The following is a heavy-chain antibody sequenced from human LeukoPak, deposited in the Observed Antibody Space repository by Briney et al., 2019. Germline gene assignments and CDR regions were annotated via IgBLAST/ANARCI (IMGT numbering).Heavy chain of an antibody. D-gene: IGHD5-18*01. V-gene: IGHV1-18*01. Sequence: ASVKVSCKASGYTFTSYGISWVRRAPGQGLEWMGWISAYNGNTNYAQKLQGRVTMTTDTSTSTAYMELRSLRSDDTAVYYCAREVDTAMVSWFDPWGQGTLVTVSS. CDR3: AREVDTAMVSWFDP. J-gene: IGHJ5*02. CDR1: GYTFTSYG. CDR2: ISAYNGNT.